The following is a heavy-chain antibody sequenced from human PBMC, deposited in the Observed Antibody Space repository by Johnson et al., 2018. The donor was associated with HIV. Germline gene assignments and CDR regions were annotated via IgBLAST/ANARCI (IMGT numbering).Heavy chain of an antibody. V-gene: IGHV3-20*04. CDR2: IDWHGGSS. J-gene: IGHJ3*02. CDR1: GFTFDDYG. Sequence: VQLVESGGGVVRPGGSLRLSCAASGFTFDDYGMTWVRQAPGKGLEWVSGIDWHGGSSGYADSVKGRFSISRDNGKNSLYLQMNSLRAEDTALYYCTKEIVRYRIDWDVFDMWGQGTMVTVSS. CDR3: TKEIVRYRIDWDVFDM. D-gene: IGHD3-9*01.